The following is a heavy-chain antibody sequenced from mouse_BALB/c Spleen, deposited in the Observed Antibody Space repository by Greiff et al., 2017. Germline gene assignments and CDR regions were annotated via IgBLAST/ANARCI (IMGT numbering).Heavy chain of an antibody. CDR1: GYAFTNYL. J-gene: IGHJ2*01. V-gene: IGHV1-54*01. D-gene: IGHD2-1*01. CDR3: ARSGYYGKDY. Sequence: QVQLQQSGAELVRPGTSVKVSCKASGYAFTNYLIEWVKQRPGQGLEWIGVINPGSGGTNYNEKFKGKATLTADKSSSTAYMQLSSLTSDDSAVYFCARSGYYGKDYWGQGTTLTVSS. CDR2: INPGSGGT.